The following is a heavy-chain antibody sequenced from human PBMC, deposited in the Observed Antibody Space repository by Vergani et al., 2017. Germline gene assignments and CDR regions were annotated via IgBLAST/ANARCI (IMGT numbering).Heavy chain of an antibody. V-gene: IGHV4-39*01. CDR3: ARHLGAAAGNNWCDL. Sequence: QVQLQESGPGLVKPSETLSLTCTVSGGSISSSSSYWGWIRQPPGKGLEWIGSIYYTGSTFYNPSLKSRVTISVDTSENQFSLKLTSVTAADTAVYYCARHLGAAAGNNWCDLWGQGTLVTVSS. CDR2: IYYTGST. J-gene: IGHJ5*02. D-gene: IGHD6-13*01. CDR1: GGSISSSSSY.